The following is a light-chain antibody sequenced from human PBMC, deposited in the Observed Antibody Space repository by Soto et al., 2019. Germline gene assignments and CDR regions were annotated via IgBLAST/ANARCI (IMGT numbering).Light chain of an antibody. V-gene: IGKV1-39*01. CDR2: AEY. Sequence: DIQMTQSPSSLSTSVGDRVTITCRASQYINNYLNWYQQKPGKAPKLLIFAEYNLQSGVPSRFSGSGSGTDFTLTISSLQPEDFATYYCQQSYSTPPYNFGQGTKRDMK. J-gene: IGKJ2*01. CDR1: QYINNY. CDR3: QQSYSTPPYN.